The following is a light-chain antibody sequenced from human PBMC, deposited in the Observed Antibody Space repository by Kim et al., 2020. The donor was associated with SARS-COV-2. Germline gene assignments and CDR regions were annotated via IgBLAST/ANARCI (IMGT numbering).Light chain of an antibody. CDR2: AAS. J-gene: IGKJ1*01. V-gene: IGKV1-27*01. Sequence: ASVGDRVTITCRASQGISNYLAWYQQKPGKIPKLLIYAASVLQSGVPSRFSGSGSGTDFTLTICSLQPEDVATYYCQKYNSAPRTFGQGTKVDIK. CDR3: QKYNSAPRT. CDR1: QGISNY.